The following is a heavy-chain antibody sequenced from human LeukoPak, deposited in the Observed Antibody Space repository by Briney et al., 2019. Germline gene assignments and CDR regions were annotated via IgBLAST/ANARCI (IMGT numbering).Heavy chain of an antibody. V-gene: IGHV3-48*03. CDR2: ISSSGSTI. D-gene: IGHD3-10*02. CDR1: GFTFSSYE. Sequence: PGRSLRLSCAASGFTFSSYEMNWVRQAPGKGLEWVSYISSSGSTIYYADSVKGRFTISRDNAKNSLYLQMNSLRAEDTAVYYCAELGITMIGGVWGKGPRSPSPQ. CDR3: AELGITMIGGV. J-gene: IGHJ6*04.